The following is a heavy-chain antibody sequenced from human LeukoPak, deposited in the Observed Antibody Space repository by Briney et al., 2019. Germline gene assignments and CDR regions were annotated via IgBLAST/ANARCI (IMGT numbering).Heavy chain of an antibody. CDR1: GFTFSSYE. J-gene: IGHJ3*02. CDR3: ARGRRPDAFDS. Sequence: GGSLRLSCAASGFTFSSYEMNWVRQAPGKGLEWVSYISTSGNTIYYADSVKGRFTMSRDNAKNSLYLQMNSLRAEDTAVYYCARGRRPDAFDSWGQGTRVTVSS. CDR2: ISTSGNTI. V-gene: IGHV3-48*03.